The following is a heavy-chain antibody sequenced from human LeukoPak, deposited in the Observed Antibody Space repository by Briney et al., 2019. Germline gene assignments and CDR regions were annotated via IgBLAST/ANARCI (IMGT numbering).Heavy chain of an antibody. CDR3: ARVKDYDSSGYYSRWFDP. V-gene: IGHV1-69*05. CDR2: FIPIFGTA. Sequence: SVTVSCKAYAATFSSYSISWVRQAPEHGLEWMGGFIPIFGTANYTQKFQGRVTITTDESTHPTYIELSSLRTTRPAVYYRARVKDYDSSGYYSRWFDPWGQGSLVTVSA. CDR1: AATFSSYS. D-gene: IGHD3-22*01. J-gene: IGHJ5*01.